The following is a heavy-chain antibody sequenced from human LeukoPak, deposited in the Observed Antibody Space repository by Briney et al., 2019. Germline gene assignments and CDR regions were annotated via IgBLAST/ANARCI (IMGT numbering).Heavy chain of an antibody. V-gene: IGHV4-39*07. D-gene: IGHD6-13*01. CDR1: GGSISSSSYY. CDR2: IYYSGST. J-gene: IGHJ5*02. Sequence: SETLSLTCTVSGGSISSSSYYWGWIRQPPGKGLEWIGSIYYSGSTYYNPSLKSRVTISVDTSKNQFSLKLSSVTAADTAVYYCARVIAAADSWFDPWGQGTLVTVSS. CDR3: ARVIAAADSWFDP.